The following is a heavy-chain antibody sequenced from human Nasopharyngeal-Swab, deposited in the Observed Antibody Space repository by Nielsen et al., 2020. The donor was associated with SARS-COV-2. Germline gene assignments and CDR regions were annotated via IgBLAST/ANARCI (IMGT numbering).Heavy chain of an antibody. CDR1: GGSISGYY. J-gene: IGHJ5*01. D-gene: IGHD2/OR15-2a*01. CDR2: IFYSGST. V-gene: IGHV4-59*01. CDR3: ARRGNSYGGNWFEF. Sequence: SETLSLTCTVPGGSISGYYWSWVRQPPGKGLEWIGHIFYSGSTTYNPSLRSRVTISVDTYKNQFSLRLSSVTAADTAVYFCARRGNSYGGNWFEFWGLGSLVVVSS.